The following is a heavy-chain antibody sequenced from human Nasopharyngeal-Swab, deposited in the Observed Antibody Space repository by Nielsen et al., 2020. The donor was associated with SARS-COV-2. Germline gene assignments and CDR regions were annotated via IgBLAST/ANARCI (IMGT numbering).Heavy chain of an antibody. D-gene: IGHD2-2*01. CDR1: GGSFSGYY. Sequence: GSLRLSCAVYGGSFSGYYWGWIRRPPGKGLEWIGEINHSGSTNYNPSLKSRVTISLDTSKNHFSLKLRSVTAADTAVYYCARGLSGVVPAPILGLGPFYSYYYMDVWGKGTTVTVSS. CDR2: INHSGST. V-gene: IGHV4-34*01. CDR3: ARGLSGVVPAPILGLGPFYSYYYMDV. J-gene: IGHJ6*03.